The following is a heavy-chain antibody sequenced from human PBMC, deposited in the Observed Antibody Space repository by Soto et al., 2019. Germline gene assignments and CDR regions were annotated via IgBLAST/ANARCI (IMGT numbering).Heavy chain of an antibody. CDR2: IFYTGVT. V-gene: IGHV4-61*03. CDR3: XXVLDSSWYADL. J-gene: IGHJ2*01. D-gene: IGHD3-22*01. Sequence: QVQLQESGPGLVKPSETLSLTCSVSGGSVSNASFYWTWIRQAPGTGLEYIGYIFYTGVTNYNPSLSSRVTISLDTSKNHFSLKLNSMTAAXXXXXXXXXVLDSSWYADLWGRGTL. CDR1: GGSVSNASFY.